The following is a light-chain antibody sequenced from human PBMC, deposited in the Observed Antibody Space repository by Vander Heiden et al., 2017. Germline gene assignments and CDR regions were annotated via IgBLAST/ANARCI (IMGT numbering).Light chain of an antibody. Sequence: DTLMTQSPDPLAAFLGERATINCKSSQSVLYSSNNKNYLAWYQQKPGQPPKLLIYWASTREGGVPDRFGGGGCREDFTLTISSLQAEDVAVYYCQQDYSTRSFGGGTKVEIK. CDR1: QSVLYSSNNKNY. CDR3: QQDYSTRS. CDR2: WAS. V-gene: IGKV4-1*01. J-gene: IGKJ4*01.